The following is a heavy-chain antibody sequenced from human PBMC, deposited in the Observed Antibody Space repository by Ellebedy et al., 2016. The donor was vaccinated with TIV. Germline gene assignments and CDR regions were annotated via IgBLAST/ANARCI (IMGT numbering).Heavy chain of an antibody. D-gene: IGHD5-18*01. CDR1: GYTFTSYG. J-gene: IGHJ4*02. Sequence: AASVKVSCKASGYTFTSYGISWVRQAPGQGLEWMGWISAYNGNTNYAQKLQGRVTMTTDTSTSTAYMELRNLRSDDTAVYYCARNTPMAEYFDYWGQGTLVTVSS. CDR2: ISAYNGNT. V-gene: IGHV1-18*01. CDR3: ARNTPMAEYFDY.